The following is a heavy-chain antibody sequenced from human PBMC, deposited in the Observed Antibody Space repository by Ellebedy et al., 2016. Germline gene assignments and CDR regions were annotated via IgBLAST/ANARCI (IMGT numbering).Heavy chain of an antibody. CDR1: GFSFRNFF. CDR2: ISGDGDTT. V-gene: IGHV3-23*01. D-gene: IGHD4-17*01. J-gene: IGHJ4*02. Sequence: GESLKISCVASGFSFRNFFMSWVRQAPGGGLEWISTISGDGDTTFSADSVKGRFTISRDNSRDTLYLQMNSLRAEDTAVYYCYYGHYSASWGQGTLVTVSS. CDR3: YYGHYSAS.